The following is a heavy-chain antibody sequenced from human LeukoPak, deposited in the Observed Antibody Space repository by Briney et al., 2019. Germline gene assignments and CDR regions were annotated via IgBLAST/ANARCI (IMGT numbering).Heavy chain of an antibody. J-gene: IGHJ5*02. Sequence: ASETLSLTCAVYGGSFSGYYWSWIRQPPGKGLEWIGEINHSGSTNYNPSLKSRVTISVDTSKNQFSLKLSSVTAADTAVHYCARGHGLRKGNWFDPWGQGTLVTVSP. V-gene: IGHV4-34*01. CDR1: GGSFSGYY. D-gene: IGHD3-10*01. CDR3: ARGHGLRKGNWFDP. CDR2: INHSGST.